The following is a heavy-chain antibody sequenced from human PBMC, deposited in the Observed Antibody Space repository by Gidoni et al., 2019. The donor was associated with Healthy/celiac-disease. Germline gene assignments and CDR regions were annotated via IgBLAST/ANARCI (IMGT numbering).Heavy chain of an antibody. J-gene: IGHJ4*02. CDR1: GISLSTSGVG. D-gene: IGHD3-22*01. Sequence: QITLKESGPTLVKPTQTLTLTCTFSGISLSTSGVGVGWIRQPPGKALEWLALIYWDDDKRYSPSLKSRLTITKDTSKNQVVLTMTNMDPVDTATYYCAHSSYYYDSSGYYLGGRYFDYLGQGTLVTVSS. CDR2: IYWDDDK. CDR3: AHSSYYYDSSGYYLGGRYFDY. V-gene: IGHV2-5*02.